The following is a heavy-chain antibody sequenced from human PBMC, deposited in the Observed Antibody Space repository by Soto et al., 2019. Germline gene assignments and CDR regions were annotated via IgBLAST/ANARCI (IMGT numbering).Heavy chain of an antibody. Sequence: ASVKVSCKTSGYTFTSYALHWVRQAPGRRLEWMGWINAGNGNTKYSQKFQGRVIITRDTSASTAYLEVDSLRSEDTAIYYCARVAPSVGSVPRFDPWGQGTLVTVSS. V-gene: IGHV1-3*01. CDR1: GYTFTSYA. CDR3: ARVAPSVGSVPRFDP. D-gene: IGHD3-10*01. J-gene: IGHJ5*02. CDR2: INAGNGNT.